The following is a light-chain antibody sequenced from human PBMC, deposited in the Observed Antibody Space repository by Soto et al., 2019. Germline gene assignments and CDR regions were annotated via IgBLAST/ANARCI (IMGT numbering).Light chain of an antibody. Sequence: VMTKSPLSLPFPLGQPASISWMSSHSLLHSNGYNYLDWYLQKPGQSPQLLIYLGSNRASGVPDRFSGSGSGTDFTLKISRVEAEDVGVYYCMQALQTSLTFGQGTRLEI. CDR2: LGS. J-gene: IGKJ5*01. CDR1: HSLLHSNGYNY. V-gene: IGKV2-28*01. CDR3: MQALQTSLT.